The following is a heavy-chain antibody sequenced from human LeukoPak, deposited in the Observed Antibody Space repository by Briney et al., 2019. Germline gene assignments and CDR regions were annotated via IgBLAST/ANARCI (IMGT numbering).Heavy chain of an antibody. J-gene: IGHJ4*02. D-gene: IGHD3-10*01. V-gene: IGHV4-59*12. CDR2: IYYSGST. CDR1: GGSISSYY. CDR3: ARGDVFNDY. Sequence: SETLSLTCTVSGGSISSYYWSWIRQPPGKGLEWIGYIYYSGSTYYNPSLKSRVTISVDTSKNQFSLKLSSVTAADTAVYYCARGDVFNDYWGQGTLVTVSS.